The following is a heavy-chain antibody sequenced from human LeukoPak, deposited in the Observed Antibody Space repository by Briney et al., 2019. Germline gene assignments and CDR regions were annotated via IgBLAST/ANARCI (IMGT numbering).Heavy chain of an antibody. CDR1: GFTFTSSA. Sequence: SVKVSCKASGFTFTSSAVQWVRQARGQRLEWIGWVVVGSGNTNYAQKFQERVTITRDMSTSTAYMELSSLRSEDTAVYYCAAVEMAPRQRAVWGQGTLVTVSS. J-gene: IGHJ4*02. V-gene: IGHV1-58*01. D-gene: IGHD5-24*01. CDR2: VVVGSGNT. CDR3: AAVEMAPRQRAV.